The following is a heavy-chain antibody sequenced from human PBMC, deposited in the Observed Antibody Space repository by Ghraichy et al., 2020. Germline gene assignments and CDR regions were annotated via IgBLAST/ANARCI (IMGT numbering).Heavy chain of an antibody. Sequence: LTCASSGFTFNNYAMSWVSQAPGKGLEWVSAISGSGAGTYYADSVKGRFTVSRDNSKNTLYLQMNSRRAEDTAVYYCAKDRLSGYYYYDYWGQGTLVTVSS. V-gene: IGHV3-23*01. CDR3: AKDRLSGYYYYDY. CDR2: ISGSGAGT. D-gene: IGHD3-22*01. CDR1: GFTFNNYA. J-gene: IGHJ4*02.